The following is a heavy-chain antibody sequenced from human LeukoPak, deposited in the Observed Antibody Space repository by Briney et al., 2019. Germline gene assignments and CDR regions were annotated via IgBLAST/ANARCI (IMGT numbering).Heavy chain of an antibody. J-gene: IGHJ4*02. Sequence: ASVKVSCKASGYTFTNYPINWVQQAPGQGLEWMGWINAYNGNTNYAQKLQGRVTMTTDTSTSTAYMELRSLRSDDTAVYYCARVLRRALAMVRGVEGFDYWGQGTLVTVSS. CDR1: GYTFTNYP. CDR2: INAYNGNT. V-gene: IGHV1-18*01. D-gene: IGHD3-10*01. CDR3: ARVLRRALAMVRGVEGFDY.